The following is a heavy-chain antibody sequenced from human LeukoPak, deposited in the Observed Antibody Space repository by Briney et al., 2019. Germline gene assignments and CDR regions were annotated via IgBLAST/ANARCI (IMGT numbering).Heavy chain of an antibody. D-gene: IGHD2-2*03. V-gene: IGHV1-69*06. CDR1: GGTFSSYA. Sequence: ASVKVSCKASGGTFSSYAISWVRQAPGQGLERMGGIIPIFGTANYAQKFQGRVTITADKSTSTAYMELSSLRSEDTAVYYCARVEGGFGYCSSTSCYRRLDYWGQGTLVTVSS. CDR3: ARVEGGFGYCSSTSCYRRLDY. J-gene: IGHJ4*02. CDR2: IIPIFGTA.